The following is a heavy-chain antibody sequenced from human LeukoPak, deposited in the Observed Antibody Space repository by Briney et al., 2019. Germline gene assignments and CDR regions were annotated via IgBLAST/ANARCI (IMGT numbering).Heavy chain of an antibody. CDR2: INPNSGGT. D-gene: IGHD6-13*01. J-gene: IGHJ6*03. Sequence: ASVKVSCKASGYTFTGYYMHWVRQAPGQGLEWMGWINPNSGGTNYAQKFQGRVTMTRDTSISTAYMELSRLRSDDTAVYYCARDGSSSSWYNLPTYYYYYMDVWGKGTTVTVSS. V-gene: IGHV1-2*02. CDR3: ARDGSSSSWYNLPTYYYYYMDV. CDR1: GYTFTGYY.